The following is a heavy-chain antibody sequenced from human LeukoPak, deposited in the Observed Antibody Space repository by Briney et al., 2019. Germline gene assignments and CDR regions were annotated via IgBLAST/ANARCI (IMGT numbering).Heavy chain of an antibody. CDR3: ARGKITMVRGAADAFDI. CDR2: INHSGST. V-gene: IGHV4-34*01. J-gene: IGHJ3*02. D-gene: IGHD3-10*01. Sequence: SETLSLTCAVYGGSFSGYYWSWIRQPPGKGLGWIGEINHSGSTNYNPSLKSRVTISVDTSKNQFSLKLSSVTAADTAVYYCARGKITMVRGAADAFDIWGQGTMVTVSS. CDR1: GGSFSGYY.